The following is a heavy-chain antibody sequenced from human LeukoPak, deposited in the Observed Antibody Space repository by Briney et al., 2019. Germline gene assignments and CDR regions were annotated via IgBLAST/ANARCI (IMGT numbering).Heavy chain of an antibody. CDR2: IIPIFGTA. J-gene: IGHJ4*02. V-gene: IGHV1-69*05. CDR1: GGTFSSYA. D-gene: IGHD1-26*01. Sequence: ASVKVSCKASGGTFSSYAISWVRQAPGQGLEWMGGIIPIFGTANYAQKFQGRVTITTDESTSTAYMELSSLRSEDTAVYYCARGGRAYQPSGYFDYWGQGTLVTVSS. CDR3: ARGGRAYQPSGYFDY.